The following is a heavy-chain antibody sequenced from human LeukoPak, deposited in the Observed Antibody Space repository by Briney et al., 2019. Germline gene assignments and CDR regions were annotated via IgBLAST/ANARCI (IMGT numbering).Heavy chain of an antibody. CDR2: IKSKTDGGTT. Sequence: GGSLRLSCAASGFTFSNAWMSWVRQAPGKGLEWVGRIKSKTDGGTTDYAAPVKGRFTISRDDSKNTLYLQMNSQKTEDTAVYYCTTATLDTAMVREFDYWGQGTLVTVSS. CDR3: TTATLDTAMVREFDY. CDR1: GFTFSNAW. J-gene: IGHJ4*02. V-gene: IGHV3-15*01. D-gene: IGHD5-18*01.